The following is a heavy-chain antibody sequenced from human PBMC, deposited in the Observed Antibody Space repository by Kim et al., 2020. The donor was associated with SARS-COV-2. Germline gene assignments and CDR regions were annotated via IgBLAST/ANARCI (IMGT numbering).Heavy chain of an antibody. CDR2: IWYDGSNK. CDR3: AKGGGTHPEKYYYYYGMDV. V-gene: IGHV3-33*06. J-gene: IGHJ6*02. CDR1: GFTFSSYG. D-gene: IGHD1-26*01. Sequence: GGSLRLSCAASGFTFSSYGMHWVRQAPGKGLEWVAVIWYDGSNKYYADSVKGRFTISRDNSKNTLYLQMNSLRAEDTAVYYCAKGGGTHPEKYYYYYGMDVWGQGTTVTVSS.